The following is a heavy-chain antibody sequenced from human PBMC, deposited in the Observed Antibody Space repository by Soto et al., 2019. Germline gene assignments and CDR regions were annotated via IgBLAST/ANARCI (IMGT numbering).Heavy chain of an antibody. D-gene: IGHD1-26*01. Sequence: GESLKISCAASGFTFSSYGMHWVRPAPGKGLEWVAVISYDGSNKYYADSVKGRFTISRDNSKNTLYLQMNSLRAEDTAVYYCAKDGIVGATDYYYGMDVWGQGTTVTGLL. CDR2: ISYDGSNK. V-gene: IGHV3-30*18. CDR1: GFTFSSYG. CDR3: AKDGIVGATDYYYGMDV. J-gene: IGHJ6*02.